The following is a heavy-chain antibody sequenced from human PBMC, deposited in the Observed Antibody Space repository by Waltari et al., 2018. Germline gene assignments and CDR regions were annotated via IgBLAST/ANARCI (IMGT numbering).Heavy chain of an antibody. Sequence: QVQLVESGGGVVQPGRSLRLSCAASGFTFSSYAMHWVRQAPGKGLEWVAVISYDGSNKYYADSVKGRFTISRDNSKNTLYLQMNSLRAEDTAVYYCARDLTGYSSSWYADYWGQGTLVTVSS. CDR1: GFTFSSYA. J-gene: IGHJ4*02. V-gene: IGHV3-30-3*01. CDR2: ISYDGSNK. CDR3: ARDLTGYSSSWYADY. D-gene: IGHD6-13*01.